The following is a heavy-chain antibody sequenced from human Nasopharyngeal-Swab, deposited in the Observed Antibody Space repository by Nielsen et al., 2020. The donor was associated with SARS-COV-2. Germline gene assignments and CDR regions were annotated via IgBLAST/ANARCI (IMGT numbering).Heavy chain of an antibody. CDR3: AREERGYCSGGSCYKNFDY. V-gene: IGHV1-18*01. CDR2: ISAYNGNT. J-gene: IGHJ4*02. Sequence: ASVKVSCKASGYTFSSYGISWVRQAPGQGLEWMGWISAYNGNTNYAQKLQGRVTMTTDTSTSTAYMELRSLRSDDTAVYYCAREERGYCSGGSCYKNFDYWGQGTLVTVSS. CDR1: GYTFSSYG. D-gene: IGHD2-15*01.